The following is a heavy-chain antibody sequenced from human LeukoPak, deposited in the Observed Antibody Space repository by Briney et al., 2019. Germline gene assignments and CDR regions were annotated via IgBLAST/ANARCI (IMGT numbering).Heavy chain of an antibody. J-gene: IGHJ4*02. CDR3: ASEVRSTSPPGSLVRDY. CDR2: ISYDGSNK. Sequence: SGGSLRLSCAASGFTFSSYAMHWVRQAPGKGLEWVAVISYDGSNKYYADSVKGRFTISRDNSKNTLYLQMNSLRAEDTAVYCCASEVRSTSPPGSLVRDYWGQGTLVTVSS. D-gene: IGHD3-10*01. V-gene: IGHV3-30-3*01. CDR1: GFTFSSYA.